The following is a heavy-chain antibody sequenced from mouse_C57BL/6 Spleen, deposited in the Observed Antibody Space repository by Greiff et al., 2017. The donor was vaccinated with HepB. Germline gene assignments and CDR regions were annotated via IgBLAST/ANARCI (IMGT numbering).Heavy chain of an antibody. CDR3: ESWDTTGYFDV. CDR1: GYTFTSYG. CDR2: IYIGNGYT. V-gene: IGHV1-58*01. D-gene: IGHD1-1*01. Sequence: VQLQQSGAELVRPGSSVKMSCKTSGYTFTSYGINWVNQRPGQGLEWIGLIYIGNGYTEYTEKFKGMAILTSNTYSRATYMQLSSLTSEDSAIYFCESWDTTGYFDVWGTGTTVTVSS. J-gene: IGHJ1*03.